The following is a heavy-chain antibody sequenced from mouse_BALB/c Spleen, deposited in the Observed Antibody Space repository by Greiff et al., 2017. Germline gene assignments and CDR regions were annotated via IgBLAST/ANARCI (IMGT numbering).Heavy chain of an antibody. CDR1: GFTFSSYA. Sequence: EVQRVESGGGLVQPGGSRKLSCAASGFTFSSYAMSWVRQTPEKRLEWVASISSGGSTYYPDSVKGRFTISRDNARNILYLQMSSLRSEDTAMYYCARVYYYGSSYRYWYFDVWGAGTTVTVSS. D-gene: IGHD1-1*01. V-gene: IGHV5-6-5*01. CDR3: ARVYYYGSSYRYWYFDV. CDR2: ISSGGST. J-gene: IGHJ1*01.